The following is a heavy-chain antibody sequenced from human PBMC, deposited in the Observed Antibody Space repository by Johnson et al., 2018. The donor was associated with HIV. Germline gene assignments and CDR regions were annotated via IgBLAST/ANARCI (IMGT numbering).Heavy chain of an antibody. D-gene: IGHD3-16*01. J-gene: IGHJ3*02. Sequence: VQLVESGGGLVQPGGSLRLSCAASGLIFSRSWIHWVRQAPGKGLVWVSRTNSDGSSTNYADSVKGRFTISRDKAKNTLHLQLNSLRAEDTDVYYCAREWGMMTCGVVIPRNAFDSWGQGTMVTVSS. CDR3: AREWGMMTCGVVIPRNAFDS. CDR1: GLIFSRSW. V-gene: IGHV3-74*01. CDR2: TNSDGSST.